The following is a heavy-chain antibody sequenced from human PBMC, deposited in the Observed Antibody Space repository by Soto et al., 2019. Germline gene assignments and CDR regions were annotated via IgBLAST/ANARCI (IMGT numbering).Heavy chain of an antibody. J-gene: IGHJ4*02. Sequence: QVQLVQSGAEVKKPGASVKVSCNTSGYTFTSYGISWVRQAPGQGLEWMGWTSAYNGNTHYAQKFQDRVTMTTDTSTSTVYMERRSLRSDDTAVFYCARFRANLVVVPTDFDYWGQGTLVTVSS. D-gene: IGHD2-2*01. CDR3: ARFRANLVVVPTDFDY. CDR2: TSAYNGNT. CDR1: GYTFTSYG. V-gene: IGHV1-18*01.